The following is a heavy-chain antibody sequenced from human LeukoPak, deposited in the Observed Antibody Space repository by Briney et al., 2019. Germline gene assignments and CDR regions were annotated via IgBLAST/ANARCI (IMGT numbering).Heavy chain of an antibody. CDR3: AKQSSSWSSFDY. J-gene: IGHJ4*02. CDR1: GFTFSSYA. CDR2: ISGSGGST. V-gene: IGHV3-23*01. Sequence: PGGSLRLSCAASGFTFSSYAMSWVRQAPGKGLEWVSAISGSGGSTYYADSVKGRFTISRDNSKNTPYLQMNSLRAEDTAVYYCAKQSSSWSSFDYWGQGTLVTVSS. D-gene: IGHD6-13*01.